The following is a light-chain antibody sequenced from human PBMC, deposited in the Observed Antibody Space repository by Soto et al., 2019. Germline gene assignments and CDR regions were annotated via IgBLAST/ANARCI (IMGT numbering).Light chain of an antibody. Sequence: QSALTQPPSASGSPGQSVAISCSGTSGDVGCYNYVSWYQQHPGKAPKLIIYEVNKRPSGVPDRFSGSKSGNTASLTGSGLQAEDEADYYCSSHAASGVFGGGTKLTVL. CDR1: SGDVGCYNY. CDR2: EVN. J-gene: IGLJ3*02. CDR3: SSHAASGV. V-gene: IGLV2-8*01.